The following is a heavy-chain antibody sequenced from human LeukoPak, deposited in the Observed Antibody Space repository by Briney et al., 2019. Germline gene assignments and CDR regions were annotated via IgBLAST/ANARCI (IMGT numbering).Heavy chain of an antibody. CDR3: ARDSKWELLDAAENDAFDI. CDR2: IYTSGST. J-gene: IGHJ3*02. CDR1: GGSISSYY. V-gene: IGHV4-4*07. Sequence: SETLSLTCTVSGGSISSYYWSWIRQPAGKGLEWIGRIYTSGSTNYNPSLKSRVTMSVDTSKNQFSLKLSSVTAADTAVYYCARDSKWELLDAAENDAFDIWGQGTMVTVSS. D-gene: IGHD1-26*01.